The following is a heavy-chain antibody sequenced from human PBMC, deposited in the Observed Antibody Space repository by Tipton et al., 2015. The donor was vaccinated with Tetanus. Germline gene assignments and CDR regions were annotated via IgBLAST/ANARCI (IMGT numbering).Heavy chain of an antibody. Sequence: TLSLTCTVSGGSVNSGSYYWSWIRQPPGKGLEWIGYIYQSGSTSYSPSLESRVTISLETSKNQFSLRLSSVTAADTAVYYCARVWFGDLFGVGAFEIWGQGTMVTVSS. D-gene: IGHD3-10*01. CDR2: IYQSGST. J-gene: IGHJ3*02. V-gene: IGHV4-61*01. CDR3: ARVWFGDLFGVGAFEI. CDR1: GGSVNSGSYY.